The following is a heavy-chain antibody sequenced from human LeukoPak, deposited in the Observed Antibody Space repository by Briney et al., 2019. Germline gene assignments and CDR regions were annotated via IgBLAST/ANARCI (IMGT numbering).Heavy chain of an antibody. CDR1: GYTFTTYG. CDR2: MNANSGNT. CDR3: AKDYGGNSGWFDP. Sequence: WASVKVSCKASGYTFTTYGIHWVRQAPGQGLEWMGWMNANSGNTDYAQKVQDRITITRDTSISTAYMELSSLISEDTAVYYCAKDYGGNSGWFDPWGQGTLVTVSS. J-gene: IGHJ5*02. V-gene: IGHV1-8*01. D-gene: IGHD4-23*01.